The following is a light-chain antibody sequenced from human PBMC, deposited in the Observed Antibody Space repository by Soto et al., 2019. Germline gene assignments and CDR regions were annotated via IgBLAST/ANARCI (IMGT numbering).Light chain of an antibody. CDR3: MQGTHWPQT. CDR2: KVS. V-gene: IGKV2-30*02. CDR1: QSLVHSDVTTY. J-gene: IGKJ1*01. Sequence: DVVMTQSPLSLPVTLGQPASISCKSIQSLVHSDVTTYYLNWFQQRPGQSPRRLIYKVSYRDSGVPDRFSGSGSGTDFTLQISRVEAEDVGVYYCMQGTHWPQTFGQGTKVDIK.